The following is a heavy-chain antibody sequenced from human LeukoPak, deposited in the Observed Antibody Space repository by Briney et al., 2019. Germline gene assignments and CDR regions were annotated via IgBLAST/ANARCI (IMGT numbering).Heavy chain of an antibody. CDR3: ARSKEDFWSLDAFDI. CDR1: GGSISSYY. D-gene: IGHD3-3*01. CDR2: IYYSGST. V-gene: IGHV4-59*08. Sequence: NPSETLSLTCTVSGGSISSYYWSWIRQPPGKGLEWIGYIYYSGSTNYNPSLKSRVTISVDTSKNQFSLKLSSVTAADTAVYYCARSKEDFWSLDAFDIWGQGTMVTVSS. J-gene: IGHJ3*02.